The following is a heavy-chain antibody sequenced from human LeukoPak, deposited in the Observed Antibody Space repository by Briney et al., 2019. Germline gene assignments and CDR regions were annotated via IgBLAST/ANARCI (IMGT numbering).Heavy chain of an antibody. CDR1: GYSISSDYY. CDR2: IYYSGST. J-gene: IGHJ4*02. CDR3: VRDRDY. Sequence: SETLSLTCTVSGYSISSDYYWGWIRQPPGKGLEWIGYIYYSGSTNYNPSLKSRVTISVDTSKNQFSLKLSSVTAADTAVYYCVRDRDYWGQGTLVTVSS. V-gene: IGHV4-59*01.